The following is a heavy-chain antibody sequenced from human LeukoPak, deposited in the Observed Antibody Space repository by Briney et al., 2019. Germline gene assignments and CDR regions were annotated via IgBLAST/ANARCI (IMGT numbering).Heavy chain of an antibody. CDR3: AKDPFAYYYDSGGYYDPFDI. CDR2: ISGTGGST. D-gene: IGHD3-22*01. J-gene: IGHJ3*02. CDR1: GITFSSYA. Sequence: GGSLRLSCAASGITFSSYAMSWVRQAPGRGLEWVSVISGTGGSTYYADSVKGRFTVSRDNSKSTLYLQMNSLRAEDTAVYYCAKDPFAYYYDSGGYYDPFDIWGQGTLVTVSS. V-gene: IGHV3-23*01.